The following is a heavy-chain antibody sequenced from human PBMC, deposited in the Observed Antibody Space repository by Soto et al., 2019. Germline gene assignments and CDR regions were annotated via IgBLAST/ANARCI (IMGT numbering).Heavy chain of an antibody. J-gene: IGHJ4*02. D-gene: IGHD3-16*01. Sequence: KPGGSLRLSCAASGFTFSSYSMNWVRQAPGKGLEWVSSISSGSSYIYYADSVKGRFTISRDNAKNSLYLQMNSLRAEDTAVYYCASGLRLGELAYWGQGTLVTVSS. CDR2: ISSGSSYI. CDR3: ASGLRLGELAY. V-gene: IGHV3-21*01. CDR1: GFTFSSYS.